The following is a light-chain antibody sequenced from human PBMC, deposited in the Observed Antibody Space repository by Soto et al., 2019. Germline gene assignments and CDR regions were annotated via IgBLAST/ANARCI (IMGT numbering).Light chain of an antibody. V-gene: IGKV3-20*01. CDR1: QSVTSKY. J-gene: IGKJ4*02. CDR2: GAS. Sequence: EIVLTQSPDTLSLSPGERATLSCRASQSVTSKYLAWYQQKPGQAPRLLIHGASNRATGIPDRFSGSGSGTDFTLTISRLEHEDFALYYCQKFVSSVQFGGGTKVEIK. CDR3: QKFVSSVQ.